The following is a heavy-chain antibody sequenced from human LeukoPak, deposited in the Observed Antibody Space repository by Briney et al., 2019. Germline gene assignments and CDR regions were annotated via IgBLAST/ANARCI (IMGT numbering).Heavy chain of an antibody. CDR2: IYYSGST. V-gene: IGHV4-39*07. D-gene: IGHD2-15*01. J-gene: IGHJ4*02. Sequence: SETLSLTCTVSGGSISSSSYYWGWIRQPPGKGLEWIGSIYYSGSTYYNPSLKSRVTISVDTSKNQFSLKLNSVTAADTAMYYCARGQVVRDYWGQGTLVTVSS. CDR1: GGSISSSSYY. CDR3: ARGQVVRDY.